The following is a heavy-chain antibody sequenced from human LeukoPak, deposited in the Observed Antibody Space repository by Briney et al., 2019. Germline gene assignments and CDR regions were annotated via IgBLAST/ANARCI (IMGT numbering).Heavy chain of an antibody. V-gene: IGHV4-4*02. D-gene: IGHD2-8*01. CDR1: GGPISNTNW. CDR2: ISLTGLT. Sequence: PSGTLSLTCGVSGGPISNTNWWSWVRQPPGQGLEWIGEISLTGLTHYNPSLESRVTVSLDKSKNQLSLNLTSVTAADTAVYYCSGENGAFSPFGCWGQGTLVTVLS. J-gene: IGHJ4*02. CDR3: SGENGAFSPFGC.